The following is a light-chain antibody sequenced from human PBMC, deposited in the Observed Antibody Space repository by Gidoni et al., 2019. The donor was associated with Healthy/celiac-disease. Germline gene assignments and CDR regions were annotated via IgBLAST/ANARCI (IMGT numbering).Light chain of an antibody. CDR3: QQRSNWPLLFT. J-gene: IGKJ3*01. Sequence: EIVLTQSQATLSLSPGERATLSCRASQSVSSYLAWYQQKPGQAPRLLIYDASNRATCIPARFSVSGSGTDFTLTISSLEPEDFAVYYCQQRSNWPLLFTFGPGTKVDIK. CDR1: QSVSSY. CDR2: DAS. V-gene: IGKV3-11*01.